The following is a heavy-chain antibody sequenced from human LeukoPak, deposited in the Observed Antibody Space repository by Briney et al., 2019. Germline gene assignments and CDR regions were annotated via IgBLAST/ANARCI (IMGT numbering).Heavy chain of an antibody. J-gene: IGHJ4*02. V-gene: IGHV3-7*01. D-gene: IGHD1/OR15-1a*01. CDR3: AFNNNFKY. CDR1: GLSLSGQW. Sequence: GGSLRLSCTASGLSLSGQWMNWVRQSPGQGLEWVANIKYDGSEKYYVDSVTGRFTVSREDAKNSLSLQMDSVRPEDTAVYYCAFNNNFKYWGQGTLVIVSS. CDR2: IKYDGSEK.